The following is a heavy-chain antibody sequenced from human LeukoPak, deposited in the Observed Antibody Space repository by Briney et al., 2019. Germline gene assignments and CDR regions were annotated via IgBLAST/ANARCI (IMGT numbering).Heavy chain of an antibody. Sequence: SETLFLTCAVYGGSFSGYYWSWIRQPPGKGLEWIGSIYYSGSTYYNPSLKSRVTISVDTSNNQFSLKLSSVTAADTAVYYCASFNYYGSGSYYWFDPWGQGTLVTVSS. CDR1: GGSFSGYY. CDR3: ASFNYYGSGSYYWFDP. D-gene: IGHD3-10*01. CDR2: IYYSGST. J-gene: IGHJ5*02. V-gene: IGHV4-34*01.